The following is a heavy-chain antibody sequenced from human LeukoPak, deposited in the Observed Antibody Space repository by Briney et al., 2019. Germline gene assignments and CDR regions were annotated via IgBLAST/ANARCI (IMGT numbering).Heavy chain of an antibody. J-gene: IGHJ6*03. CDR2: IWYDGSHK. CDR1: GFTFSSYG. V-gene: IGHV3-33*07. CDR3: ARDRGYSSTWSFGKHYYMDV. Sequence: GGSLRLSCAASGFTFSSYGMYWVRQAPGKGLEWVAVIWYDGSHKSYANSVKGRFIISRDNPKNILYLHMNSLRADDTAVYYCARDRGYSSTWSFGKHYYMDVWGKGTTVTVSS. D-gene: IGHD6-13*01.